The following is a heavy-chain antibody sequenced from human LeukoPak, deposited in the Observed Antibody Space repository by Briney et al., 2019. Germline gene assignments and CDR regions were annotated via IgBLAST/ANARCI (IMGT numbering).Heavy chain of an antibody. CDR2: ISGSGGHT. CDR3: ARRDSGDGDYV. V-gene: IGHV3-23*01. J-gene: IGHJ4*02. D-gene: IGHD4-17*01. CDR1: GFTFITYA. Sequence: GESLRLSCAASGFTFITYAMAWVRQAPGKGLEWVSGISGSGGHTYYADSVKGRFTISRDNSKNTLYLQMNSLSAEDTAVYYCARRDSGDGDYVWGQGTLVTVSS.